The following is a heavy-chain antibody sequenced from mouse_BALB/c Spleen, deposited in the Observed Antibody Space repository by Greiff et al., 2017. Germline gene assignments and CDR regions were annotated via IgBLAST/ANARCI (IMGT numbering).Heavy chain of an antibody. J-gene: IGHJ1*01. CDR3: AREGDTYWYFDV. CDR2: ISSGGSYT. CDR1: GFTFSSYA. V-gene: IGHV5-9-1*01. D-gene: IGHD2-10*02. Sequence: EVMLVESGGGLVKPGGSLKLSCAASGFTFSSYAMSWVRQTPEKRLEWVATISSGGSYTYYPDSVKGRFTISRDNAKNTLYLQMSSLRSEDTAMYYCAREGDTYWYFDVWGAGTTVTVSS.